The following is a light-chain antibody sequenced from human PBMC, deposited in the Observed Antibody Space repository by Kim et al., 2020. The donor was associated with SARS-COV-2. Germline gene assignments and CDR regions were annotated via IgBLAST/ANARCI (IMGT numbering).Light chain of an antibody. CDR3: PQYGSSLYS. V-gene: IGKV3-20*01. Sequence: LSPETRPTLSCRASQGVRSRHLACSPQNPGQAPRLLIYGASSRATGIPDRFSGSGSGTDFTLTISRLEPEDFAVYYCPQYGSSLYSFGQGPRLEI. CDR2: GAS. CDR1: QGVRSRH. J-gene: IGKJ2*01.